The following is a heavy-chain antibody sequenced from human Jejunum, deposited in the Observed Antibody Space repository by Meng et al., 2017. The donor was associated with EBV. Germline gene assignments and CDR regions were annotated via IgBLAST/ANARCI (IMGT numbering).Heavy chain of an antibody. CDR3: ARYGSGYFPALWY. V-gene: IGHV4-4*02. D-gene: IGHD3-3*01. CDR1: GDYISSSNW. J-gene: IGHJ4*02. CDR2: IYHSGST. Sequence: QGQLRQARSRLGKPSGTPSLACADSGDYISSSNWWSWVRQPPGKGLDWIAEIYHSGSTNYNPSLKSRVTISVDKSKNQFSLKLSSVTAADTAVYYCARYGSGYFPALWYWGQGTLVTVSS.